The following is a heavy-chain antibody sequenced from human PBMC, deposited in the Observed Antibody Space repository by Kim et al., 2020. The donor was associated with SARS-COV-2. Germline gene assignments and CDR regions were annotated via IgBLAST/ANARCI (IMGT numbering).Heavy chain of an antibody. D-gene: IGHD3-16*02. CDR3: ARQSGITFGGVIASDFDY. V-gene: IGHV4-39*01. J-gene: IGHJ4*02. Sequence: SETLSLTCTVSGGSISSSSYYWGWIRQPPGKGLEWIGSIYYSGSTYYNPSLKSRVTISVDTSKNQFSLKLSSVTAADTAVYYCARQSGITFGGVIASDFDYWGQGTLVTVSS. CDR2: IYYSGST. CDR1: GGSISSSSYY.